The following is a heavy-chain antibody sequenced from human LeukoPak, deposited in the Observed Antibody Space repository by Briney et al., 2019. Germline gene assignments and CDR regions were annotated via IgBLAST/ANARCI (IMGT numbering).Heavy chain of an antibody. D-gene: IGHD6-6*01. CDR1: GYTFTGYY. CDR2: INPNSGGT. J-gene: IGHJ4*02. Sequence: ASVKVSCKASGYTFTGYYMHWVRQAPGQGLEWMGWINPNSGGTNYAQKFQGRVTRTRDTSISTAYMELSRLRSDDTAVYYCARSGVAARPFDYWGQGTLVTVSS. CDR3: ARSGVAARPFDY. V-gene: IGHV1-2*02.